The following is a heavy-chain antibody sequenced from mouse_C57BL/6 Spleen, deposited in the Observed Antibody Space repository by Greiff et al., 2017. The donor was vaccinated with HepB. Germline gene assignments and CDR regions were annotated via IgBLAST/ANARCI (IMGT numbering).Heavy chain of an antibody. D-gene: IGHD1-1*01. CDR1: GFTFSSYA. V-gene: IGHV5-9-1*02. CDR3: TRVITTVVAYYFDY. CDR2: ISSGGDYI. J-gene: IGHJ2*01. Sequence: EVHLVESGEGLVKPGGSLKLSCAASGFTFSSYAMSWVRQTPEKRLEWVAYISSGGDYIYYADTVKGRFTISRDNARNTLYLQMSSLKSEDTAMYYCTRVITTVVAYYFDYWGQGTTLTVSS.